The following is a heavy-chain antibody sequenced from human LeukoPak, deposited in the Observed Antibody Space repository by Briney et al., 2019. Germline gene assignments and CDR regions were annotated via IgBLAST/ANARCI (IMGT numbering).Heavy chain of an antibody. CDR2: ISYDGSNK. CDR1: GFTFSSYA. Sequence: PGRSLRLSCAASGFTFSSYAMHWVRQAPGKGLEWVAVISYDGSNKYYADSVKGRFTISRDNAKNSLYLQMNSLRAEDTAVYYCAKDFLRITMIVVVRSPPLAFDIWGQGTMVTVSS. V-gene: IGHV3-30-3*01. J-gene: IGHJ3*02. D-gene: IGHD3-22*01. CDR3: AKDFLRITMIVVVRSPPLAFDI.